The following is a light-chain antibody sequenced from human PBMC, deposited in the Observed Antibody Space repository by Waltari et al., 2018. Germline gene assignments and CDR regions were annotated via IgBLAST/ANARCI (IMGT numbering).Light chain of an antibody. Sequence: ESVLTQSPGTASLSPGERVTLFCRASQRVSSSSLAWYQQKPGQAPRLVIYRASRRATGIPDRFSGSGSGTDFSLTISRLEPEDVAVYYCQQHGTLPATFGQGTKVEIK. J-gene: IGKJ1*01. CDR3: QQHGTLPAT. CDR2: RAS. V-gene: IGKV3-20*01. CDR1: QRVSSSS.